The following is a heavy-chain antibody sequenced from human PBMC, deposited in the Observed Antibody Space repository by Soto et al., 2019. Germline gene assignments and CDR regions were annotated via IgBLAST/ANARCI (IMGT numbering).Heavy chain of an antibody. V-gene: IGHV4-4*02. J-gene: IGHJ6*02. Sequence: PSETLSLTCAVSGGSISSSNWWSWVRQPPGKGLEWIGEIYHSGSTNYNPSLKSRVTISVDKSKNQFSLKLSSVTAADTAVYYCARGNGYSYGYYYYGMDVWGQGTTVTVSS. D-gene: IGHD5-18*01. CDR3: ARGNGYSYGYYYYGMDV. CDR2: IYHSGST. CDR1: GGSISSSNW.